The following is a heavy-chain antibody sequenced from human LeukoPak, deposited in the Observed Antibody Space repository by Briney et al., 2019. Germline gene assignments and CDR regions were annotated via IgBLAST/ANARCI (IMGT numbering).Heavy chain of an antibody. Sequence: VSVKVSCKASGYTFTSYGMRWGRQAPGQGLEGMGWISAYNGNTNYAQKLQGRVTKTTDTSTSTAYMELRSLRSDDTAVYYCARYSSRWQQDYWGQGTLVTVSS. CDR1: GYTFTSYG. CDR3: ARYSSRWQQDY. J-gene: IGHJ4*02. V-gene: IGHV1-18*04. CDR2: ISAYNGNT. D-gene: IGHD4-23*01.